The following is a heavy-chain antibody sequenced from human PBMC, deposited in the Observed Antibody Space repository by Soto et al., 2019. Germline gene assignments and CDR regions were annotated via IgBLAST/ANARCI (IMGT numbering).Heavy chain of an antibody. D-gene: IGHD3-10*01. CDR2: IYYGGST. V-gene: IGHV4-31*03. Sequence: QVQLQESGPGLVKPSQTLSLTCTVSGGSISSGGYYWSWIRQHPGKGLEWIGYIYYGGSTYYNPSLKSRVTISVDTSKNQFSLKLSSVTAADTAVYYCARDISHYYGSGSYYNVGIDPWGQGTLVTVSS. J-gene: IGHJ5*02. CDR3: ARDISHYYGSGSYYNVGIDP. CDR1: GGSISSGGYY.